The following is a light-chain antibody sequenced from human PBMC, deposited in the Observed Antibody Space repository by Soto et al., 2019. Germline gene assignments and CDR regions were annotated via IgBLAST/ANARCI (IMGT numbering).Light chain of an antibody. J-gene: IGKJ2*01. CDR2: AAS. Sequence: AIRMTQSPSSFSASTGDRVTITCRASQGISSYLAWYQQKPGKAPKLLVYAASTLQYGVPSRFSGSGSGTDFTLTISCLQSEDFATYYCQQSYSTPPYTFGQGTKLEIK. CDR3: QQSYSTPPYT. CDR1: QGISSY. V-gene: IGKV1-8*01.